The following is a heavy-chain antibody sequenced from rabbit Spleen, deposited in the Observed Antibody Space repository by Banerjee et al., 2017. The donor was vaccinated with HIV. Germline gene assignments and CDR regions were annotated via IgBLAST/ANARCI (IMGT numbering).Heavy chain of an antibody. J-gene: IGHJ3*01. Sequence: QSLEESGGDLVKPGASLTLTCTASGVSFSSSSYMCWVRQAPGKGLEWIACIDAGSSGGTYYANWAKGRFTISKASSTTVTLQMPSLTAADTATYFCARNPAWNGDGGYGYGKLELWGQGTLVTVS. V-gene: IGHV1S40*01. D-gene: IGHD6-1*01. CDR2: IDAGSSGGT. CDR1: GVSFSSSSY. CDR3: ARNPAWNGDGGYGYGKLEL.